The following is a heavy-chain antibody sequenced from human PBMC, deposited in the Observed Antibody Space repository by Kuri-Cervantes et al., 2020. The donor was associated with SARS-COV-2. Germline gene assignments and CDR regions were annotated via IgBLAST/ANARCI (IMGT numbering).Heavy chain of an antibody. Sequence: ESLKISCTVSGGSISSSSYYWGWIRQPPGKGLEWIGSIYYSGSTHYNPSLTSRVTISVDTSKNQFSLKLTSVTAADTAVYFCARGVVTIYGFLVLLPAPGWLDPWGQGTLVTVSS. CDR2: IYYSGST. D-gene: IGHD3-3*01. CDR3: ARGVVTIYGFLVLLPAPGWLDP. J-gene: IGHJ5*02. V-gene: IGHV4-39*01. CDR1: GGSISSSSYY.